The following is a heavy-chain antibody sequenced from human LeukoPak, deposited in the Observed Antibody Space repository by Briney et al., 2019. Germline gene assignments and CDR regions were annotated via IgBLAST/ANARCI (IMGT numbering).Heavy chain of an antibody. V-gene: IGHV3-20*01. CDR2: INWNGGST. J-gene: IGHJ6*03. CDR1: GFTFDDYG. CDR3: ARADRRYYDFWSGSYYYYMDV. Sequence: PGGSLRLSCAASGFTFDDYGMSWVRQAPGKGLEWVSGINWNGGSTGYADSVKGRFTISRDNAKNSLYLQMNSLRAEDTALYHCARADRRYYDFWSGSYYYYMDVWGKGTTVTVSS. D-gene: IGHD3-3*01.